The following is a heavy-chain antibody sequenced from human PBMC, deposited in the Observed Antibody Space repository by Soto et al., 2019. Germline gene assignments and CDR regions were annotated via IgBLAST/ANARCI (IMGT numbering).Heavy chain of an antibody. Sequence: GGSLRLSCAASGFTFSSYAMSWVRQAPGKGLEWVSAISGSGGSTYYADSVKGRFTISRDNSKNTLYLQMNSLRAEDTAVYHCAKGEAVGATMIPHDAFDIWGQGTMVTVSS. CDR3: AKGEAVGATMIPHDAFDI. D-gene: IGHD1-26*01. CDR2: ISGSGGST. J-gene: IGHJ3*02. V-gene: IGHV3-23*01. CDR1: GFTFSSYA.